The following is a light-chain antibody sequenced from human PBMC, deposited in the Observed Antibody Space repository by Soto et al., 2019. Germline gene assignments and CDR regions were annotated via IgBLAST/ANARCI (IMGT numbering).Light chain of an antibody. CDR1: QGVSNH. J-gene: IGKJ4*01. CDR2: DAS. V-gene: IGKV3-11*01. Sequence: EIVLTQSPATLSLSAGERATLSCRASQGVSNHLVWYQQTPGQAPRLLIFDASNRAPGAPARFSGNGSGTDFNLTISSLEPEECAVYYCQDRANWPITFGGGTKVEIK. CDR3: QDRANWPIT.